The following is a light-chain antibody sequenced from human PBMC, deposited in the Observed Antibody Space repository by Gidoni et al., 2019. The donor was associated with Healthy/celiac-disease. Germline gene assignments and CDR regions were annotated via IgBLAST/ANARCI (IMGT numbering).Light chain of an antibody. CDR1: RSDVGGYNH. CDR2: DVS. CDR3: SSYTSSSTSV. V-gene: IGLV2-14*03. J-gene: IGLJ3*02. Sequence: QPALTQPASVSGSPGPSITISCTGTRSDVGGYNHVSWYQQHPGKAPKLMINDVSNRPSGVSHRFSGSKSGNTASLTISGLQTEDEADYYCSSYTSSSTSVFGGGTKLTVL.